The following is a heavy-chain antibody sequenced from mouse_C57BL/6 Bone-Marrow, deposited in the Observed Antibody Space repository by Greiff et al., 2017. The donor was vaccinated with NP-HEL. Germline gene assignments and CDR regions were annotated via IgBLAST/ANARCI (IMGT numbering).Heavy chain of an antibody. V-gene: IGHV1-64*01. D-gene: IGHD1-1*01. J-gene: IGHJ2*01. CDR3: ATRLRYYFDY. Sequence: QVQLQQPGAELVKPGASVKLSCKASGYTFTSYWMLWVKQRPGQGLEWIGMIHPNSGSTNYNEKFKSKATLTVDKSSSTAYMQLSSLTSEDSAVYYCATRLRYYFDYWGQGTTLTVSS. CDR1: GYTFTSYW. CDR2: IHPNSGST.